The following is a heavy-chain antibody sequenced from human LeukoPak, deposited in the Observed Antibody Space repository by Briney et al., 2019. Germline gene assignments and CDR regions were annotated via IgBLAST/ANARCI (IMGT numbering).Heavy chain of an antibody. CDR1: GFTFNNYA. CDR3: AKDTAMVANYFDY. CDR2: ISGSGGTT. J-gene: IGHJ4*02. Sequence: GGSLRLSCAASGFTFNNYAMDWVRQAPGKGLEWVSVISGSGGTTYYADSVKGRFTISRDSSKNTLYLQTNSLRAEDTAVYYCAKDTAMVANYFDYWGQGTLVTASS. D-gene: IGHD5-18*01. V-gene: IGHV3-23*01.